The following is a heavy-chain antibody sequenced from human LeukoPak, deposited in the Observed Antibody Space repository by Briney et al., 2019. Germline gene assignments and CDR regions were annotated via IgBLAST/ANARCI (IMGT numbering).Heavy chain of an antibody. CDR1: GYSISSGYY. D-gene: IGHD1-1*01. CDR3: ARVERGYFDY. Sequence: PSETLSLTCTVSGYSISSGYYWGWIRQPPGKGLEWIGSIYHSGSTYYNPSLKSRVTISVDRSKNQFSLKLSSVTAADTAVYYCARVERGYFDYWGQGTLVTVSS. CDR2: IYHSGST. J-gene: IGHJ4*02. V-gene: IGHV4-38-2*02.